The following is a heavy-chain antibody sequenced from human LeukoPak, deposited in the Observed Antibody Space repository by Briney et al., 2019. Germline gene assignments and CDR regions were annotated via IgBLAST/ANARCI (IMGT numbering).Heavy chain of an antibody. J-gene: IGHJ4*02. D-gene: IGHD6-13*01. Sequence: ASVKVSCKASGYTFTGYYMHWVRQAPGQGLEWMGWINPNSGGTNYAQKFQGRVTMTRDTSISTAYMELRSLRSDDTAVYYRAREEGEQQLVPGTFDYWGQGTLVTVSS. CDR3: AREEGEQQLVPGTFDY. CDR1: GYTFTGYY. V-gene: IGHV1-2*02. CDR2: INPNSGGT.